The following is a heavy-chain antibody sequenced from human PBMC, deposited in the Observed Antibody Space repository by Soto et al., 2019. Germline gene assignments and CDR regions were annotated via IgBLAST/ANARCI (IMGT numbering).Heavy chain of an antibody. CDR1: SESGPCFTGYD. J-gene: IGHJ6*02. Sequence: PETLSLNSAVSSESGPCFTGYDLILIREHPRKRLEGVGEINPRGSTDYNPPLKSRVTISVDTSKNQFSLKLSSVTAADTAVFYCARHNYDSSGYYHYYYGMDVWGQGTTVT. V-gene: IGHV4-34*01. CDR3: ARHNYDSSGYYHYYYGMDV. CDR2: INPRGST. D-gene: IGHD3-22*01.